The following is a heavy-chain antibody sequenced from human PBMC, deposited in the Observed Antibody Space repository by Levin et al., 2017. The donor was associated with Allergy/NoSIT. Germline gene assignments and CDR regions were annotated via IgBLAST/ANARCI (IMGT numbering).Heavy chain of an antibody. D-gene: IGHD6-19*01. CDR2: IKSDGSST. Sequence: GGSLRLSCAASGFTFSSYWMHWVRQVSEKGLVWVSRIKSDGSSTTYADSVKGRFTISRDNAKNTLYLQMNTLRAEDTAVYYCARVPYTSGWYPPDYWGQGTLVTVSS. CDR1: GFTFSSYW. J-gene: IGHJ4*02. CDR3: ARVPYTSGWYPPDY. V-gene: IGHV3-74*01.